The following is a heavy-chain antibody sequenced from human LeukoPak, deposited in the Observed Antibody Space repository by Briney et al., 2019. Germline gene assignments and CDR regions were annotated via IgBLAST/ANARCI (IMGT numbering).Heavy chain of an antibody. CDR3: ARVRCSSTSCYRGYYGMDV. Sequence: GGSLRLSCAASGFTVSSNYMGWVRQAPGKGLEWVSVIYSGGSTYYADSVKGRFTISRHNSKNTLYLQMNSLRAEDTAVYYCARVRCSSTSCYRGYYGMDVWGQGTTVTVSS. J-gene: IGHJ6*02. D-gene: IGHD2-2*01. V-gene: IGHV3-53*04. CDR1: GFTVSSNY. CDR2: IYSGGST.